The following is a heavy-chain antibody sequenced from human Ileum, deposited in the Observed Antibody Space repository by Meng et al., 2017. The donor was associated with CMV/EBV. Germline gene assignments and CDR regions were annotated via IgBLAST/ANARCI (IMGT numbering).Heavy chain of an antibody. V-gene: IGHV3-33*01. CDR3: ARDWAAGNSYYLDY. D-gene: IGHD4-23*01. J-gene: IGHJ4*02. CDR2: IWSDGTNK. CDR1: GFTFNSYG. Sequence: GESLKISWAASGFTFNSYGMHWVRQAPGKGLEWVALIWSDGTNKYYADSVKGRFTISRDNSLNTLFLQMDSLRADDTAVYYCARDWAAGNSYYLDYWGQGTPVTVSS.